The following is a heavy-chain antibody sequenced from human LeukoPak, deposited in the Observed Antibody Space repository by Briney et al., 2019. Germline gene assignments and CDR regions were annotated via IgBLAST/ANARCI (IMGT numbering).Heavy chain of an antibody. Sequence: ASVKVSCKASGYTFTGYYMHWVRQAPGQGLEWMGRIIPILGIANYAQKFQGRVTITADKSTSTAYMELSSLRSEDTAVYYCARDMGIAARPIFDYWGQGTLVTVSS. CDR3: ARDMGIAARPIFDY. V-gene: IGHV1-69*04. D-gene: IGHD6-6*01. CDR2: IIPILGIA. J-gene: IGHJ4*02. CDR1: GYTFTGYY.